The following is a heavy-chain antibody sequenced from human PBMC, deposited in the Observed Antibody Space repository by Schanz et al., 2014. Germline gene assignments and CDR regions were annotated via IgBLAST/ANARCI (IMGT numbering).Heavy chain of an antibody. J-gene: IGHJ5*02. CDR3: AKAADWPVTRFDP. V-gene: IGHV3-23*01. Sequence: EVHLLDSGGGLVQPGGSLRLSCAASGFNSDDYAMHWVRQAPGKGLEWVSALSEGGGGTHYADSVRGRFTISSDSSKNTLYLQTSSLPADDTAVYYCAKAADWPVTRFDPWGQGTLVTVSS. D-gene: IGHD3-9*01. CDR1: GFNSDDYA. CDR2: LSEGGGGT.